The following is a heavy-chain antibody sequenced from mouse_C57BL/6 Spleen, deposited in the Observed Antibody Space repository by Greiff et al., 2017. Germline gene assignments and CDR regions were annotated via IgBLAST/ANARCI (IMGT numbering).Heavy chain of an antibody. CDR1: GFNIKDDY. V-gene: IGHV14-4*01. D-gene: IGHD2-4*01. Sequence: EVQLQQSGAELVRPGASVKLSCTASGFNIKDDYMHWVKQRPEQGLEWIGWIDPENGDTEYASKFQGKATITADTSSNTAYLQLSSLTSEDTAVYYCTKGGLPYWGQGTTLTVSS. CDR2: IDPENGDT. CDR3: TKGGLPY. J-gene: IGHJ2*01.